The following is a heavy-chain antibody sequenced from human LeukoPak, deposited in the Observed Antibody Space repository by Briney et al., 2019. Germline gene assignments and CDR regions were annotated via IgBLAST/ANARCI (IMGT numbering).Heavy chain of an antibody. J-gene: IGHJ3*02. CDR1: GGSISSGGYC. V-gene: IGHV4-31*03. CDR3: ARDPATYDSSGYYSHDAFDI. D-gene: IGHD3-22*01. CDR2: IYYSGST. Sequence: PSETLSLTCTVSGGSISSGGYCWSWIRQHPGKGLEWIGYIYYSGSTYYNPSLKSRVTISVDTSKNQFSLKLSSVTAADTAVYYCARDPATYDSSGYYSHDAFDIWGQGTMVTVSS.